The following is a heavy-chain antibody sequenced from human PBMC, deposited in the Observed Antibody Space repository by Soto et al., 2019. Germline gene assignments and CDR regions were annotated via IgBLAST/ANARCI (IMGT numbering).Heavy chain of an antibody. V-gene: IGHV4-59*08. D-gene: IGHD5-12*01. CDR1: GGSISSYY. CDR3: AAGMNSGYRPYYFDY. J-gene: IGHJ4*02. Sequence: SETLSLTCTVSGGSISSYYWSWIRQPPGKGLEWIGYIYYSGSTNYNPSLKSRVTISVDTSKNRFSLKLGSVTAADTAVYYCAAGMNSGYRPYYFDYWGQGTLVTVSS. CDR2: IYYSGST.